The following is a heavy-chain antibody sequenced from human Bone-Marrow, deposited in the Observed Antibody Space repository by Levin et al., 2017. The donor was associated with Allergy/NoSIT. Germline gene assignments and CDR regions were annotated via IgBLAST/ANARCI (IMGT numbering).Heavy chain of an antibody. D-gene: IGHD3-16*02. CDR2: INSDGSST. CDR1: GFTFSSYW. V-gene: IGHV3-74*01. Sequence: GESLKISCAASGFTFSSYWMHWVRQAPGKGLVWVSRINSDGSSTSYADSVKGRFTISRDNAKNTLYLQMNSLRAEDTAVYYCARDGSDDYIWGSYRYTLSLPKILDDAFDIWGQGTMVTVSS. CDR3: ARDGSDDYIWGSYRYTLSLPKILDDAFDI. J-gene: IGHJ3*02.